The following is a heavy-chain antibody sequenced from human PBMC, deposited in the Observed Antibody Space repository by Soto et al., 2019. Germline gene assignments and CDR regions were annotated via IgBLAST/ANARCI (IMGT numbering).Heavy chain of an antibody. V-gene: IGHV1-69*13. CDR2: IIPIFGTA. D-gene: IGHD6-13*01. J-gene: IGHJ4*02. CDR1: GGTFSSYA. Sequence: SVKVSCKAPGGTFSSYAISWVRQAPGQGLEWMGGIIPIFGTANYAQKFQGRVTITADESTSTAYMELSSLRSEDTDVYYCARPSGGSSWFFAQLDYWGQGTLVTVSS. CDR3: ARPSGGSSWFFAQLDY.